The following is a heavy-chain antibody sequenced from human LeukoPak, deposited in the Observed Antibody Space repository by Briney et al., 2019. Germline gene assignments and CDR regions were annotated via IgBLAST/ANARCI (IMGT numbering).Heavy chain of an antibody. CDR2: INPSGGST. CDR3: AREGGAMQEKYYYYYGMDV. CDR1: GYTFTSYY. V-gene: IGHV1-46*01. J-gene: IGHJ6*04. Sequence: ASVKVSCKASGYTFTSYYMHWVRQAPGQGLEWMGIINPSGGSTSYAQKFQGRVTMTRDTSTSTVYMELSSLRSEDTAVYYCAREGGAMQEKYYYYYGMDVWGKGTTVTVSS. D-gene: IGHD3-16*01.